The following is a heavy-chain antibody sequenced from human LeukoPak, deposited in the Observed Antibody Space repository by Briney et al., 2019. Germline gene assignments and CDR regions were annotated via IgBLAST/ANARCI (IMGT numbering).Heavy chain of an antibody. Sequence: SETLSLTCTVSGGSISSSYWSWIRQPPGKGLEWIGYIYYSGSTNYNPSLKSRVTISVDTSKNQFSLKLSSVTAADTAVYYCARDSGTTGEVKFDPWGQGTLVTVSS. V-gene: IGHV4-59*01. D-gene: IGHD3-10*01. J-gene: IGHJ5*02. CDR3: ARDSGTTGEVKFDP. CDR2: IYYSGST. CDR1: GGSISSSY.